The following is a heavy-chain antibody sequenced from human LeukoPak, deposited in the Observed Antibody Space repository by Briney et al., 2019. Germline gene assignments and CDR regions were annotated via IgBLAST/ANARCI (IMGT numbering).Heavy chain of an antibody. Sequence: GASVKLSCKASGATFSSYAISWGRQAPGQRLKWMGGIIPIFGTANYAQKFQGRVTITADKSTSTAYMELSSLRSEDTAVYYCATPLTAAAGTEWGQGTLVTVSS. CDR3: ATPLTAAAGTE. D-gene: IGHD6-13*01. CDR1: GATFSSYA. J-gene: IGHJ4*02. V-gene: IGHV1-69*06. CDR2: IIPIFGTA.